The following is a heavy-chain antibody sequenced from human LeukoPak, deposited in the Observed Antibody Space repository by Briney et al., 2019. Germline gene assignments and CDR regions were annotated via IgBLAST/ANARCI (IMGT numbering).Heavy chain of an antibody. V-gene: IGHV1-18*01. CDR3: ARDPSNSGYDYLYYFDY. J-gene: IGHJ4*02. Sequence: ASVKVSCKASGYPFTIYGITWVRLAPGQGLEWMGWSNTYNDNTNYAQKFQGRVTMTRDMSISTAYMELSRLRSDDTAVYYCARDPSNSGYDYLYYFDYWGQGTLVTVSS. D-gene: IGHD5-12*01. CDR1: GYPFTIYG. CDR2: SNTYNDNT.